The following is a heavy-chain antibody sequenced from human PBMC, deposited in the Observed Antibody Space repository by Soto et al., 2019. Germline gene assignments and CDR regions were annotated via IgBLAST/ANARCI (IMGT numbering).Heavy chain of an antibody. CDR2: ISGYNGDT. J-gene: IGHJ3*02. Sequence: ASVKVSCKASGYTFTSYGISWVRQAPGHGLEWMGWISGYNGDTNYAQKFQGRVTMTTNTSTSTANMELRSLRSDDTAVYYCARVGDAFDIWGQGTMVTVAS. CDR1: GYTFTSYG. V-gene: IGHV1-18*01. CDR3: ARVGDAFDI.